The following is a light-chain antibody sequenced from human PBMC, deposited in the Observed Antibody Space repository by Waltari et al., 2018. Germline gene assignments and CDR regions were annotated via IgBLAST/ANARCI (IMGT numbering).Light chain of an antibody. CDR2: DVT. V-gene: IGLV2-11*01. CDR3: CSYAGSYTL. J-gene: IGLJ1*01. Sequence: QSALTQPRSVSGSPGQSLTISCTGSSNDVGRYNYVSWYQHHPGKAPKLMVHDVTKRPSGVPDRFSGSKSGNTASLTISGLQAEDEADYYCCSYAGSYTLFGTGTQVTVL. CDR1: SNDVGRYNY.